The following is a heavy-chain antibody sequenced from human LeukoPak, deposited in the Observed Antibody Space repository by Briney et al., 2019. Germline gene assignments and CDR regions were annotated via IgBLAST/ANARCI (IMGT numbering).Heavy chain of an antibody. D-gene: IGHD2/OR15-2a*01. Sequence: GGSLRLSCAASGFTFSSYSMNWVRQAPGKGLEWVSSISSSSSYIYYADSVKGRFTISRDNAKNSLYLQMNSLRAEDTAVYYCAKAQSLYYMDVWGKGTTVTVSS. CDR3: AKAQSLYYMDV. CDR2: ISSSSSYI. CDR1: GFTFSSYS. J-gene: IGHJ6*03. V-gene: IGHV3-21*01.